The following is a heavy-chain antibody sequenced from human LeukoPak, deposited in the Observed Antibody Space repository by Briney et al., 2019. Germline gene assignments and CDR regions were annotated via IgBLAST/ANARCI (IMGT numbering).Heavy chain of an antibody. CDR1: GFTFSGSA. J-gene: IGHJ6*03. CDR2: IRSKANSYAT. D-gene: IGHD2-2*01. Sequence: GGSLKLSCAASGFTFSGSAMHWVRQASGKGLEWVGRIRSKANSYATAYAASVKGRFTISRDDSKNTAYLQMNSLKTEDKAVYYCTRHKVVVPAATRGLYYMDVWGKGTTVTVSS. CDR3: TRHKVVVPAATRGLYYMDV. V-gene: IGHV3-73*01.